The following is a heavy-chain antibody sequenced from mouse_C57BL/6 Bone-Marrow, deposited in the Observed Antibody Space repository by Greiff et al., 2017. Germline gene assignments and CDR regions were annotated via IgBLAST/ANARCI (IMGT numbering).Heavy chain of an antibody. J-gene: IGHJ3*01. CDR1: GFTFSSYG. V-gene: IGHV5-6*01. CDR3: ARPPDYYGSPAY. D-gene: IGHD1-1*01. Sequence: EVQVVESGGDLVKPGGSLKLSCAASGFTFSSYGMSWVRQTPDKRLEWVATISSGGSYTYYPDSVKGRFTISRDNAKNTLYLQMSSLKSEDTAMYYCARPPDYYGSPAYWGQGTLVTVSA. CDR2: ISSGGSYT.